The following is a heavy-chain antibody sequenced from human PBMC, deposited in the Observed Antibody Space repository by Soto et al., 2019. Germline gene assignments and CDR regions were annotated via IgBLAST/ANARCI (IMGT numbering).Heavy chain of an antibody. V-gene: IGHV3-23*01. D-gene: IGHD2-21*01. Sequence: EVQLLESGGGLVQPGGSLRLSCAASGFTFSTLAMTWVRQAPGKGLEWVSAISGSGDNTYYADSVKGRFTMSRDNSKSTLYLQMNSLRGDDTAVYHCAKGRGVLFYFDQWGQGTLVTVSS. J-gene: IGHJ4*02. CDR1: GFTFSTLA. CDR3: AKGRGVLFYFDQ. CDR2: ISGSGDNT.